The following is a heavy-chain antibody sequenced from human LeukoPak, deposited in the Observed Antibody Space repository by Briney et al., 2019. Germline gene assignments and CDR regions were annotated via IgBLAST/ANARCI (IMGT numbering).Heavy chain of an antibody. V-gene: IGHV3-23*01. D-gene: IGHD1-26*01. J-gene: IGHJ4*02. CDR2: ISGSGGST. CDR3: ARQSLGASGLDH. Sequence: GGSLRLSCAASGFTFSSYGVSWVRQAPGKGLEWVSGISGSGGSTYYVDSVKGRFTISRDNSKDTVFLQMDSLRVDDTAIYYCARQSLGASGLDHWGQGVLVTVSS. CDR1: GFTFSSYG.